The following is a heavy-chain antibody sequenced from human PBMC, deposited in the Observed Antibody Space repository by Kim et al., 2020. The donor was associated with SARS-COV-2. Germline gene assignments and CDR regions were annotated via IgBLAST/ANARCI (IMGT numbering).Heavy chain of an antibody. J-gene: IGHJ4*01. CDR2: INHSGST. D-gene: IGHD1-26*01. V-gene: IGHV4-34*01. CDR1: GGSFSGYY. CDR3: ARGKELDMEEAVWYYFDY. Sequence: SETLSLTCAVYGGSFSGYYWSWIRQPPGKGLEWIGEINHSGSTNYNPSLKSRVTISVDTSKNQFSLKLSSVTAADTAVYYCARGKELDMEEAVWYYFDY.